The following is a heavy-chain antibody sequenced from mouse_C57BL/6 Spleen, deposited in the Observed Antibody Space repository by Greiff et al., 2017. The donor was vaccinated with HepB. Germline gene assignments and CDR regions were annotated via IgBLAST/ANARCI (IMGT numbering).Heavy chain of an antibody. CDR3: ARDRDYDYDPFAY. V-gene: IGHV5-4*01. CDR2: ISDGGSYT. J-gene: IGHJ3*01. CDR1: GFTFSSYA. Sequence: EVKVVESGGGLVKPGGSLKLSCAASGFTFSSYAMSWVRQTPEKRLEWVATISDGGSYTYYPDNVKGRFTISRDNAKNNLYLQMSHLKSEDTAMYYCARDRDYDYDPFAYWGQGTLVTVSA. D-gene: IGHD2-4*01.